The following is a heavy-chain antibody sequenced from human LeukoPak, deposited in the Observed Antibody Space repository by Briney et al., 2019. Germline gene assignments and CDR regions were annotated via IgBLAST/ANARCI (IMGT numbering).Heavy chain of an antibody. CDR1: GFTFSSFA. Sequence: GGSLRLSCSASGFTFSSFALHWVRQAPGKGLEYVSGISNTGVSTYYADSVTGRFTISGDNSKNTLYLQMGSLRAEDTAIYYCVKDDSYYYDSGSYPYWGQGTLVTVSS. CDR2: ISNTGVST. J-gene: IGHJ4*02. V-gene: IGHV3-64D*06. CDR3: VKDDSYYYDSGSYPY. D-gene: IGHD3-10*01.